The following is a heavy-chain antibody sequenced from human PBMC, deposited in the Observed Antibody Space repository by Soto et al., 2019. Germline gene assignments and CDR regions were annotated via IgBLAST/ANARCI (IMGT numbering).Heavy chain of an antibody. D-gene: IGHD2-2*01. CDR1: GFTFSSYD. CDR3: ARVRDIVVVPAAPLHDYGMDV. Sequence: AGGSLRLSCAASGFTFSSYDMHWVRQATGKGLEWVSAIGTAGDTYYPGSVKGRFTISRENAKNSLYLQMNSLRAEDTAVYYCARVRDIVVVPAAPLHDYGMDVWGQGTTVTVSS. CDR2: IGTAGDT. J-gene: IGHJ6*02. V-gene: IGHV3-13*01.